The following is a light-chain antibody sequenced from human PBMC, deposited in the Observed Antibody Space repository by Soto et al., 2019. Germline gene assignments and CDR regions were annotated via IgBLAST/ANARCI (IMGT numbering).Light chain of an antibody. Sequence: QSVLTQPASVSGSPGQSINISCTGTSSDVGGYNYVSWYQHHPGKAPKLIIYDVSNRPSGVSNPSSGSKSGNTASLTISGLQPEDEADYYCRSYTTSNTRQIVFGTGTKVT. CDR2: DVS. CDR3: RSYTTSNTRQIV. V-gene: IGLV2-14*03. CDR1: SSDVGGYNY. J-gene: IGLJ1*01.